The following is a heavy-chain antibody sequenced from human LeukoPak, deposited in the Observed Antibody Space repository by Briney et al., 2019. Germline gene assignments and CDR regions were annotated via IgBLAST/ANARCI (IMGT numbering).Heavy chain of an antibody. CDR3: ARDAHNGYEFHDWFDP. CDR1: GYTFTDYY. D-gene: IGHD5-12*01. J-gene: IGHJ5*02. V-gene: IGHV1-2*02. Sequence: ASVKVSCKASGYTFTDYYIHWVRQAPGQGLEWMRWINPNSGGTKYAQKFQGRVTMTTDTSISTAYMEMSRLTSDDTAVYYCARDAHNGYEFHDWFDPWGQGALVTVSS. CDR2: INPNSGGT.